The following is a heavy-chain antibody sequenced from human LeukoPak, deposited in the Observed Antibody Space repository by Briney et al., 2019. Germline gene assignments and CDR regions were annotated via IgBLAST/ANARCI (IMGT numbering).Heavy chain of an antibody. CDR2: IFYSGST. D-gene: IGHD6-13*01. CDR3: ARVYYSNSYDYWYFDL. V-gene: IGHV4-59*01. J-gene: IGHJ2*01. Sequence: SETLSLTCTVSGGPISSYYWSWVRQPPGKGLEWIGYIFYSGSTNYNPSLKSRVTISVDTSKNQFSLKLSSVTAADTAVYYCARVYYSNSYDYWYFDLWGRGTLVTVSS. CDR1: GGPISSYY.